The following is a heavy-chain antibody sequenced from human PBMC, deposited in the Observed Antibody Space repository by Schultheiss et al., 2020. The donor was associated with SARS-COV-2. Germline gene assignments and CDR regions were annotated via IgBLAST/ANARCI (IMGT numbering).Heavy chain of an antibody. CDR2: IKSKTDGGTT. CDR3: TTVLSNCSSTSCYLEDYYYMDV. V-gene: IGHV3-15*07. Sequence: GESLKISCAASGFTFSNAWMNWVRQAPGKGLEWVGRIKSKTDGGTTDYAAPVKGRFTISRDDSKNTLYLQMNSLKTEDTAVYYCTTVLSNCSSTSCYLEDYYYMDVWGKGTTVTVSS. J-gene: IGHJ6*03. D-gene: IGHD2-2*01. CDR1: GFTFSNAW.